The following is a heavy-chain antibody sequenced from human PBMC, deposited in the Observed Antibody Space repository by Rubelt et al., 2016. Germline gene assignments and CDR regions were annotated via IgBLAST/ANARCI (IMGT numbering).Heavy chain of an antibody. Sequence: QVQLVQSGAEVKKPGASVKVSCKASGYTFTSYGISWVRQAPGQGLEWMGGFDPEDGETIYAQKVQGRVTMTEDTSTDTAYMELSSLRSEDTAVYYCRGIWGSYIDYWGQGTLVTVSS. CDR3: RGIWGSYIDY. D-gene: IGHD3-16*01. CDR1: GYTFTSYG. J-gene: IGHJ4*02. V-gene: IGHV1-24*01. CDR2: FDPEDGET.